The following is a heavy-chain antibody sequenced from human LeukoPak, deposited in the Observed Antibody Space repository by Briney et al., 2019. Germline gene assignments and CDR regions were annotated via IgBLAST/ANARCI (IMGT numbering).Heavy chain of an antibody. D-gene: IGHD3-3*01. V-gene: IGHV4-59*01. Sequence: SETPSLTCTVSGGSISSYYWSWIRQPPGKGLEWIGYIYYGGSTNYNPSLKSRVTISVDTSKNQFSLKLSSVTAADTAVYYCARVTYYDFWSGSPLFDYWGQGTLVTVSS. CDR2: IYYGGST. CDR3: ARVTYYDFWSGSPLFDY. CDR1: GGSISSYY. J-gene: IGHJ4*02.